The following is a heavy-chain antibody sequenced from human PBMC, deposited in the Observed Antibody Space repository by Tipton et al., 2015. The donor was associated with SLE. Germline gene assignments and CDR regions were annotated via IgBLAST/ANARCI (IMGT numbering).Heavy chain of an antibody. CDR2: IYYSGST. CDR3: AKSITSFGVAESAFDI. V-gene: IGHV4-59*11. Sequence: TLSLTCTVSGGSLSSHYWSWIRQPPGKGLEWIGDIYYSGSTNYNPPLKSRVTISVDTSKNQFSLKLSSVTAADTAMYYCAKSITSFGVAESAFDIWGQGTMVTVSS. D-gene: IGHD3-3*01. J-gene: IGHJ3*02. CDR1: GGSLSSHY.